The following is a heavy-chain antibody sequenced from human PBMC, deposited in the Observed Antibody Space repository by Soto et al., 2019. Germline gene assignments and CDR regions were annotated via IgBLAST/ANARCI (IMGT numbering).Heavy chain of an antibody. V-gene: IGHV1-18*01. CDR2: ISAYKVNT. CDR3: AREAVPYSSGWYGWFDP. Sequence: QVQLVQSGAEVKKPGASVKVSCKASGYTFTSYGISWVRQAPGQGLEWMGGISAYKVNTNYAQKLQGRVTMTTDTSTSTAYMELRSLRSDDTAVYYCAREAVPYSSGWYGWFDPWGQGTLVTVSS. CDR1: GYTFTSYG. D-gene: IGHD6-19*01. J-gene: IGHJ5*02.